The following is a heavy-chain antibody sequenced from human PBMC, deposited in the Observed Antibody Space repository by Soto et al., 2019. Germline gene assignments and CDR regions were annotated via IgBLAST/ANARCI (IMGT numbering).Heavy chain of an antibody. Sequence: SVKVSCKASGGTFRSYAISCVRQAPGQALAWMGGIIPIFGTANDAQKFQGRVTITADKSTSTAYMELSSLRSEDTAVYYCAKEKDPFGACGKYYYYGIDVWRQRTTVTVSS. CDR1: GGTFRSYA. D-gene: IGHD2-21*01. CDR3: AKEKDPFGACGKYYYYGIDV. CDR2: IIPIFGTA. J-gene: IGHJ6*02. V-gene: IGHV1-69*06.